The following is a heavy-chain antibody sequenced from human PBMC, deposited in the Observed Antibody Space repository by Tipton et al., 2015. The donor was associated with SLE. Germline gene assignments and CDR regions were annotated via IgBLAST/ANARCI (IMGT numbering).Heavy chain of an antibody. CDR3: ARVLYSSSFFDY. Sequence: LRLSCTVSGGSISSGSYYWSWIRQPAGKGLEWIGRIYTSGSTNYNPSLKSRVTISVDTSKNQFSLKLSSVTAADTAVYYCARVLYSSSFFDYWGQGTLVTVSS. CDR2: IYTSGST. V-gene: IGHV4-61*02. CDR1: GGSISSGSYY. J-gene: IGHJ4*02. D-gene: IGHD6-6*01.